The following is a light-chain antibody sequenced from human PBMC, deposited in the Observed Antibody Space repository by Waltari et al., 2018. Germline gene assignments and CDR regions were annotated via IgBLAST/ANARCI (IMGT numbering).Light chain of an antibody. J-gene: IGKJ5*01. Sequence: IVMTQSPDSLPVSLGERVTINCKSRQRVLSSSNNRNYLAWYQQKPGQPPKLRIYWAATRKSGVPDRFSGSGSASDFTLTISKLQAEDVAVYFCQQYYVTPPTFGQGTRLEIK. CDR1: QRVLSSSNNRNY. CDR3: QQYYVTPPT. CDR2: WAA. V-gene: IGKV4-1*01.